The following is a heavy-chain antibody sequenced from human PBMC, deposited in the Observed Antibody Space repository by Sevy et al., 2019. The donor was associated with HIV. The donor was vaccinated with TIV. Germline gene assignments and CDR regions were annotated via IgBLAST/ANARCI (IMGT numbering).Heavy chain of an antibody. CDR2: ISYDGSNK. V-gene: IGHV3-30-3*01. D-gene: IGHD4-17*01. CDR3: ARDQHDYGGNLRTGWFDP. CDR1: HYTFSSYT. J-gene: IGHJ5*02. Sequence: GGSLRLSCAASHYTFSSYTMHWVRQAPGKGLEWVALISYDGSNKNYADSVKGRFTISRDNSKNTLYLQMKSLRAEDTAVYYCARDQHDYGGNLRTGWFDPWGQGTLVTVSS.